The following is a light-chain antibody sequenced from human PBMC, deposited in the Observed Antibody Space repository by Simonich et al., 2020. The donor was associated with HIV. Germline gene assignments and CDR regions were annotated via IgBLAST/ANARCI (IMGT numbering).Light chain of an antibody. CDR2: AAS. Sequence: IKMTTSQSSQFESVGDIGSITCREMVNVFSYLNWYQQKPGKAPKVVIYAASSLQSGVPSRFSGTGSGTDFTLTINSLQPDDFATYYCQQSYSTPYTFGQGTKLEIK. CDR1: VNVFSY. J-gene: IGKJ2*01. V-gene: IGKV1-39*01. CDR3: QQSYSTPYT.